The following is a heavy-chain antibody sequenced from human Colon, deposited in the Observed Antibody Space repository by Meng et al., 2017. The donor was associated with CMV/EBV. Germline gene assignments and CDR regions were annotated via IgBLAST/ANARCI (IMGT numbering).Heavy chain of an antibody. CDR2: ISAYTGDT. J-gene: IGHJ1*01. Sequence: QVELLQDGAAVKKPGASVKVSCKASGYTFTNYGISWVRQAPGQGLEWMGWISAYTGDTYYAQKFQGRVTMTTDTSTSTAYMELRSLRSDDTAVYYCVRESQSGSYIYLQHWGQGTLVTVSS. CDR3: VRESQSGSYIYLQH. D-gene: IGHD1-26*01. CDR1: GYTFTNYG. V-gene: IGHV1-18*01.